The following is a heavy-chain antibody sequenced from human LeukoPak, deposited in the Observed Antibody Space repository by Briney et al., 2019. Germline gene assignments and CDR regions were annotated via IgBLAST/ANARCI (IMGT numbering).Heavy chain of an antibody. CDR3: ARDLCSGGSCSSIFDY. V-gene: IGHV1-8*01. D-gene: IGHD2-15*01. J-gene: IGHJ4*02. CDR1: GYTFTSYD. CDR2: MNPNSGNT. Sequence: ASVKVSCKASGYTFTSYDINWVRQATGQGLEWMGWMNPNSGNTGYAQKFQGRVTMTRDTSISTAYMELSRLRSDDTAVYYCARDLCSGGSCSSIFDYWGQGTLVTVSS.